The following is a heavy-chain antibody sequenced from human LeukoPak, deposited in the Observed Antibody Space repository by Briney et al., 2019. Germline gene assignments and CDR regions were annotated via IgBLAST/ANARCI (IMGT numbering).Heavy chain of an antibody. D-gene: IGHD6-13*01. V-gene: IGHV1-46*01. Sequence: ASVKVSCKASGYTFTSYYMHWVRQAPGQGLEWMGIIIPSGGSTSYAQKFQGRVTMTRDTSTSTVYMELSSLRSEDTAVYYCARASQGIAAAGTENDYWGQGTLVTVSS. CDR1: GYTFTSYY. CDR3: ARASQGIAAAGTENDY. J-gene: IGHJ4*02. CDR2: IIPSGGST.